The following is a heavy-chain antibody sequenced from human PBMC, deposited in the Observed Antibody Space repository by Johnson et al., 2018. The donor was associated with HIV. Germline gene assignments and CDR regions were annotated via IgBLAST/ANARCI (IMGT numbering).Heavy chain of an antibody. J-gene: IGHJ3*02. Sequence: QVQLVESGGGVVQPGGSLRLSCAASGFTFSNYGMHWARQAPGKRLEWVAFIRYDGNSKYYADSVKGRFSVSRDNSKNTLYLQMNSLRAEDTAVYYCARADGSQAFDIWGQGTMVTVSS. D-gene: IGHD2-2*03. V-gene: IGHV3-30*02. CDR1: GFTFSNYG. CDR2: IRYDGNSK. CDR3: ARADGSQAFDI.